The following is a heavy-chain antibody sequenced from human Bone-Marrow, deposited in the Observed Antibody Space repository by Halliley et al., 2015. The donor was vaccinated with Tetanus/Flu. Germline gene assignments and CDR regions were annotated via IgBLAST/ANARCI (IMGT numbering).Heavy chain of an antibody. Sequence: SLRLSCAASGFTFSSYAMTWVRQAPGKGLEWVSAISGSGGITYHADSVKGRFTTSRDNSKNALFLQMNSLTVEDTAVYYCVKDWARVTPYYYGMDVWGQGTTVTVSS. V-gene: IGHV3-23*01. J-gene: IGHJ6*02. CDR2: ISGSGGIT. CDR1: GFTFSSYA. D-gene: IGHD3-16*01. CDR3: VKDWARVTPYYYGMDV.